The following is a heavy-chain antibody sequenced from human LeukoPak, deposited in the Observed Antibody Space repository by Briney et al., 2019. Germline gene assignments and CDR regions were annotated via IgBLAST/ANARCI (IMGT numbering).Heavy chain of an antibody. D-gene: IGHD5-18*01. CDR2: IYYGGST. V-gene: IGHV4-59*08. J-gene: IGHJ4*02. CDR3: ARDGYSYGYSFDY. CDR1: GDSINSNY. Sequence: NSSETLSLTCSVSGDSINSNYWSWMRQPPGKGLEWIGYIYYGGSTNYNPSLKSRVTISVDTSKNQFSLKLSSVTAADTAVYYCARDGYSYGYSFDYWGQGTLVTVSS.